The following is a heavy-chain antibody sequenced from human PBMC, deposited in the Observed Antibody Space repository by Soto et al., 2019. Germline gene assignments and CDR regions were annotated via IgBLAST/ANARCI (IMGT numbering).Heavy chain of an antibody. CDR2: IISTTNYI. V-gene: IGHV3-21*06. J-gene: IGHJ4*02. Sequence: EVQLVESGGGLVKPGGSLRLSCAASGFTFTRYSMNWVRQAPGKGLEWVASIISTTNYIYYGDSMNGRFTISRDKAKTSLYLDMNSLSAEDTAVYYCARESEDLTSNFDYCGQVTLVTVSS. CDR1: GFTFTRYS. CDR3: ARESEDLTSNFDY.